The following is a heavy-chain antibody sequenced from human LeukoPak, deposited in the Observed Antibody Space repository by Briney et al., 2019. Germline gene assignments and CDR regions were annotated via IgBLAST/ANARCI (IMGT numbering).Heavy chain of an antibody. J-gene: IGHJ3*02. V-gene: IGHV4-59*01. CDR1: GGSISGYY. Sequence: PSETLSLTCTVSGGSISGYYWSWIRQPPGKGLEWIGYIYYSGSTKYNPSLKSRVTMSVDTSRNQFYLKLSSVTAADTAVYYCARGGLENGYHSNDGFDIWGQGTMVTASS. CDR2: IYYSGST. D-gene: IGHD3-22*01. CDR3: ARGGLENGYHSNDGFDI.